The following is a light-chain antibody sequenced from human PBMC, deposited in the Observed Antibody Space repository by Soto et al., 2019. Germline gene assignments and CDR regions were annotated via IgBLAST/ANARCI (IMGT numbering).Light chain of an antibody. V-gene: IGKV1-5*01. Sequence: DIPMTQSPSTLSASVGDRVTITCRASQSISDWLAWFQQKPGKAPKVLIYDASTLESGVPSRFSGSGSGTEFTLTISSLQPEDSATYYCQQVNVYPSTFGGGTKVEIK. CDR2: DAS. J-gene: IGKJ4*01. CDR1: QSISDW. CDR3: QQVNVYPST.